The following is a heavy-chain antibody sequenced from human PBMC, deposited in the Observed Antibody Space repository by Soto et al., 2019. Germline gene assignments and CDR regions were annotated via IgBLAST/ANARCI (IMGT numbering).Heavy chain of an antibody. J-gene: IGHJ6*03. CDR3: AIIGTGYYYMDV. D-gene: IGHD1-1*01. CDR1: GFAFSNYW. V-gene: IGHV3-74*03. CDR2: INSDGSRT. Sequence: EVQLVESWGGLVQPGGSLRLSCPASGFAFSNYWMHWVRQAPGKGLVWVSRINSDGSRTTYADSVRGRFTISRDNAKNPVYLQMNSLSAEDTAVYYGAIIGTGYYYMDVWGKGTTVTVSS.